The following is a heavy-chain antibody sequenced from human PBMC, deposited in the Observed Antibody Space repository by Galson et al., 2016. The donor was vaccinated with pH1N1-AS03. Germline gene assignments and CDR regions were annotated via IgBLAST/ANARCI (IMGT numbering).Heavy chain of an antibody. D-gene: IGHD2-15*01. CDR1: GFTFNMYT. CDR3: VRNRGSRGFHASWYFDV. CDR2: ISRESDAK. V-gene: IGHV3-48*01. J-gene: IGHJ2*01. Sequence: SLRLSCATSGFTFNMYTMDWVRRAPGKGLEWISSISRESDAKYYADSVKGRFTISRDNVETALYLQMDSLRGEDTAVYYCVRNRGSRGFHASWYFDVWGPGTVVSVSS.